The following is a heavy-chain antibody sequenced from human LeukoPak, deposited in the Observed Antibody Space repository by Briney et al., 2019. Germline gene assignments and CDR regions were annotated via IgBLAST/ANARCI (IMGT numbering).Heavy chain of an antibody. V-gene: IGHV3-9*01. Sequence: GGSLRLSCTASGFTFDDYAMHWVRQTPGKGLEWVSGISWNSGNIVYADSVKGRFTISRDNAKNTLYLQMNSLRAEDTAVYYCATFTERENYHYAANLWGQGTLVIVS. J-gene: IGHJ4*02. CDR3: ATFTERENYHYAANL. D-gene: IGHD3-16*02. CDR1: GFTFDDYA. CDR2: ISWNSGNI.